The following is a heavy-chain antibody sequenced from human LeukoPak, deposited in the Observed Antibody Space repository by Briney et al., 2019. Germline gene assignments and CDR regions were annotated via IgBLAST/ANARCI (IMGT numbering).Heavy chain of an antibody. CDR3: ARDPSSWAANWFDP. D-gene: IGHD6-13*01. J-gene: IGHJ5*02. CDR2: IWYDGSNK. V-gene: IGHV3-33*01. Sequence: GGSLRLSCAASGFTFSSYGMHWVRQAPGKGLEWVAVIWYDGSNKYYADSVKGRFTISRDNSKNTLYLQMNSLRAEDTAVYYCARDPSSWAANWFDPWGQGTLVTVSS. CDR1: GFTFSSYG.